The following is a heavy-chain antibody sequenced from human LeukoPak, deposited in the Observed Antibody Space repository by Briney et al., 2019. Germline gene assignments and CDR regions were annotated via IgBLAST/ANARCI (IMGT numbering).Heavy chain of an antibody. J-gene: IGHJ3*02. CDR3: AAPDIVATTDAFDI. V-gene: IGHV3-30*03. Sequence: GGSLRLSCAASGFSFSSYGMHWVRQAPGKGLEWVALISYEGSIKYYADFVKGRFTISRDNSKSTLSLQMDSLGIDDTAVYYCAAPDIVATTDAFDIWGQGTMVTVSS. CDR1: GFSFSSYG. CDR2: ISYEGSIK. D-gene: IGHD5-12*01.